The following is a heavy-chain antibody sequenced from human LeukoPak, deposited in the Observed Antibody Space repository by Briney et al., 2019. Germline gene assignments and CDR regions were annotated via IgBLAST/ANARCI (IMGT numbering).Heavy chain of an antibody. Sequence: GGSLRLSCAASGFTFSDYSMHWVRQAPGKGLNWVAFIRYDGNNKYYADSVKGRFTISRDNSKNTLYLQMNSLRPEDTAIYYCARARDGAGTLFDAFDLWGQGTMVTVSS. D-gene: IGHD5-24*01. CDR1: GFTFSDYS. J-gene: IGHJ3*01. CDR3: ARARDGAGTLFDAFDL. CDR2: IRYDGNNK. V-gene: IGHV3-30*02.